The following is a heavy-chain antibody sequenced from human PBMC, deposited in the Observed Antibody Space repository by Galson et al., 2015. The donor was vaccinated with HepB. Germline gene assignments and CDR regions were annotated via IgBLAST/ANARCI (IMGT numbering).Heavy chain of an antibody. V-gene: IGHV5-51*01. CDR1: GYSFTSYW. J-gene: IGHJ3*02. CDR3: ARLPYNWNDEDAFDI. D-gene: IGHD1-20*01. Sequence: QSGAEVKKPGESLKISCKGSGYSFTSYWIGWVRQMPGKGLEWMGIIYPGDSDTRYSPSFQGQVTISADKSISTAYLQWSSLKASDTAMYYCARLPYNWNDEDAFDIWGQGTMVTVSS. CDR2: IYPGDSDT.